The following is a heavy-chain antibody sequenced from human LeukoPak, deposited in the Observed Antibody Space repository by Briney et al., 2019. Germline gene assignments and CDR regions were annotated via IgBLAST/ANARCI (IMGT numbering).Heavy chain of an antibody. D-gene: IGHD1-7*01. CDR1: GYTSTSYG. V-gene: IGHV1-18*01. CDR3: AREQVPYNWNYVLGDY. CDR2: ISAYNGNT. Sequence: GASVKVSCKASGYTSTSYGISWVRQAPGQGLEWMGWISAYNGNTNYAQKLQGRVTMTTDTSTSTAYMELRSLRSDDTAVYYCAREQVPYNWNYVLGDYWGQGTLVTVSS. J-gene: IGHJ4*02.